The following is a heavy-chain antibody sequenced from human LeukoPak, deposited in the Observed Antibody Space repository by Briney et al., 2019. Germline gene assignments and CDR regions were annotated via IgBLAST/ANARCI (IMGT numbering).Heavy chain of an antibody. Sequence: ASVKVSCKAFGYTFTSNYMHWVRQAPGQGPEWMGVISPSGGSTTYAQKFQGRVTLTRDMSTSTDYLELSSLRSEDTAVYYCARDNSVRDGAWWFNPWGQGTLVTVTS. CDR2: ISPSGGST. J-gene: IGHJ5*02. D-gene: IGHD5-24*01. CDR3: ARDNSVRDGAWWFNP. V-gene: IGHV1-46*01. CDR1: GYTFTSNY.